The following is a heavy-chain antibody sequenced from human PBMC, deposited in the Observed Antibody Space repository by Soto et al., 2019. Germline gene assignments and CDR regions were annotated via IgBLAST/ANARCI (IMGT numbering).Heavy chain of an antibody. D-gene: IGHD6-6*01. J-gene: IGHJ5*02. CDR2: IYHSGST. Sequence: SETLSLTRAVSGGSICRGWYSWCCIRQPPGKGLEWIGYIYHSGSTYYNPSLKSRVTISVDRSKNQFSLKLSSVTAADTAVYYCASGVYSSSSHWFDPWGQGTLVTVSS. V-gene: IGHV4-30-2*01. CDR3: ASGVYSSSSHWFDP. CDR1: GGSICRGWYS.